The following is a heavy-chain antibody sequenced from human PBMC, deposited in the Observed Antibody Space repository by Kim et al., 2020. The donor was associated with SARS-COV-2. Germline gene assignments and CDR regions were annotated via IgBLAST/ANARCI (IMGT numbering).Heavy chain of an antibody. Sequence: SETLSLTCTVSGGSISSYYWSWIRQPPGKGLEWIGYIYYSGSTNYNPSLKSRVTISVDTSKNQFSLKLSSVTAADTAVYYCARHGPDYYDSREDWGDYYYGMDVWGQGTTVTVSS. V-gene: IGHV4-59*08. J-gene: IGHJ6*02. CDR2: IYYSGST. CDR3: ARHGPDYYDSREDWGDYYYGMDV. D-gene: IGHD3-22*01. CDR1: GGSISSYY.